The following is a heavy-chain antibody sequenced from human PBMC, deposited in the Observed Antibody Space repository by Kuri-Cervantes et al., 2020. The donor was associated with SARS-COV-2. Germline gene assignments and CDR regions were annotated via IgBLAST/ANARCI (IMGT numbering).Heavy chain of an antibody. CDR1: GDSISRGTFF. D-gene: IGHD2-2*02. CDR2: IYHSGKS. Sequence: LRLSCTVSGDSISRGTFFCIWIRQPPGMGLEWIGYIYHSGKSYLHPSLNSRVTMLVDTSRNRFSLSLTSVTAADTAMYYCARIVRAQLLYGDAFDIWGQGTMVTVSS. V-gene: IGHV4-30-2*01. CDR3: ARIVRAQLLYGDAFDI. J-gene: IGHJ3*02.